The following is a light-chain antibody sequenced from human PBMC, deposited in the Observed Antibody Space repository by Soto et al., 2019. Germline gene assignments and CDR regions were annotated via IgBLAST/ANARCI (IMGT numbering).Light chain of an antibody. CDR3: QQYNNWPLT. J-gene: IGKJ5*01. V-gene: IGKV3-15*01. Sequence: EVVMTQSPATLSVSPGERATLSCRASQSVSTLLAWYQQKPGQAPRLLIYGASTRATGIPDRFSASGSGTEFALTISSLQSGDFAVYYCQQYNNWPLTFGGGTRLEI. CDR2: GAS. CDR1: QSVSTL.